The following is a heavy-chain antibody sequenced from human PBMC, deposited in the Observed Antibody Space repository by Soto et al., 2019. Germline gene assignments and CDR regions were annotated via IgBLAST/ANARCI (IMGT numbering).Heavy chain of an antibody. V-gene: IGHV5-51*01. J-gene: IGHJ6*02. Sequence: GESLKISCKVSGYNFDTSWIGWVRQMPGKGLEWMGIIFPADPDTRYSPSFQGQVTLSVDKSISTAFLQWSSLRASDTAIYYCAASIFYYGMDVWGQGTTVTVSS. CDR1: GYNFDTSW. CDR3: AASIFYYGMDV. CDR2: IFPADPDT.